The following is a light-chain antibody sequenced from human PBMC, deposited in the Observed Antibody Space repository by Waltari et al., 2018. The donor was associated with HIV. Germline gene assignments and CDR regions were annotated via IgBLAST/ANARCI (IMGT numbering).Light chain of an antibody. CDR1: QSLLYDSNIKNY. CDR2: WAS. V-gene: IGKV4-1*01. Sequence: DIVMTQSPDSLAVSLGERATINCKSSQSLLYDSNIKNYFGWYQQKPGQPPKLLIYWASTRESGVPDRFSGSGSGTDFTLTISSLQAEDVAVYYCQQYYDTPLTFGGGTKVEIK. CDR3: QQYYDTPLT. J-gene: IGKJ4*01.